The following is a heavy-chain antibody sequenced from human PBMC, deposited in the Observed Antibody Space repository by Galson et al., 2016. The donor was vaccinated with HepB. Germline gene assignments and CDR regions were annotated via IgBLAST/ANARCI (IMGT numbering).Heavy chain of an antibody. J-gene: IGHJ4*02. CDR1: GFTFSGYN. CDR2: IGSGGSAI. Sequence: SLRLSCAASGFTFSGYNMDWVRKAPGKGLGGVSSIGSGGSAIYYAASVKGRFTIPRDNAKNSLYLQMNGLRPEDTAVYYCVKDSTDNWAWDYWGQGTLVTVSS. D-gene: IGHD1-1*01. CDR3: VKDSTDNWAWDY. V-gene: IGHV3-48*01.